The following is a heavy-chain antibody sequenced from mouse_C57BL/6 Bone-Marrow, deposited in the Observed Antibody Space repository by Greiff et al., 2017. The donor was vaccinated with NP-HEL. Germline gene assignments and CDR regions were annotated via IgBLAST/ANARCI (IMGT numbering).Heavy chain of an antibody. J-gene: IGHJ2*01. V-gene: IGHV1-26*01. CDR2: INPNNGGT. CDR3: ARGRPFDY. Sequence: EVQLQQSGPELVKPGASVEISCKASGYTFTDYYMNWVKQSHGKSLEWIGDINPNNGGTSYNQKFKGKATLTVDKSSSTAYMELRSLTSEDSAVYYCARGRPFDYWGQGTTLTVSS. CDR1: GYTFTDYY.